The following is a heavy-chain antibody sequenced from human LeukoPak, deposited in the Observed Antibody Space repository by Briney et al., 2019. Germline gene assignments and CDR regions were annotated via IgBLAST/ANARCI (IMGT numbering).Heavy chain of an antibody. CDR1: GFTVSSNY. V-gene: IGHV3-66*01. CDR2: IYSGGST. J-gene: IGHJ4*02. Sequence: PGGSLRLSCAASGFTVSSNYMSWVRQAPGKGLEWVSVIYSGGSTYYADSVKGRFTISRDNSKNTLYLQMNSLRAEDTAVYYCARSYSGSSDDYWGQGTLVTVSS. CDR3: ARSYSGSSDDY. D-gene: IGHD1-26*01.